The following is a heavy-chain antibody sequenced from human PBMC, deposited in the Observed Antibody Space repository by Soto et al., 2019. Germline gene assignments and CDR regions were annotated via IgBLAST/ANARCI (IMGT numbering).Heavy chain of an antibody. Sequence: QVQLVQSGAEVKKPGASVKVSCKASGYTFTSYDINWVRQATGQGLEWMGWMNPNSGNTGYAQKFQGRVTMTRNTSISTAYMELSSLRSEDTAVYYCASDQVTTDYYYYGMDVWGQGTTVTVSS. V-gene: IGHV1-8*01. D-gene: IGHD4-4*01. J-gene: IGHJ6*02. CDR2: MNPNSGNT. CDR1: GYTFTSYD. CDR3: ASDQVTTDYYYYGMDV.